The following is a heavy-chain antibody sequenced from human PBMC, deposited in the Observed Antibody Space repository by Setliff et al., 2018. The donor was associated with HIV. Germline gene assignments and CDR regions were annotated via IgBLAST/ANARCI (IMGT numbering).Heavy chain of an antibody. CDR1: GYTFTAFG. CDR3: AKDPSVTVTTI. J-gene: IGHJ3*02. Sequence: ASVKVSCKASGYTFTAFGMNWLRQAPGQGPEWMGWISTYNGNTNYAQKFQGRVIMTTDTSTSTVYMELRSLRSDDTAVYYCAKDPSVTVTTIWGQGTMVTVSS. D-gene: IGHD4-17*01. V-gene: IGHV1-18*01. CDR2: ISTYNGNT.